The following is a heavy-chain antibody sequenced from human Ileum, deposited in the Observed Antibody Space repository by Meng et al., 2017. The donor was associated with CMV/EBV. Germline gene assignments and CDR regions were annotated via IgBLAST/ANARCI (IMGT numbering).Heavy chain of an antibody. J-gene: IGHJ4*02. D-gene: IGHD4/OR15-4a*01. CDR3: AREMGAHDY. CDR2: TYYRSKWYD. Sequence: QVQLQQSGPGLVKPSQTLSLTCSISVDSVSSNIAAWSWIRQSPSRGLEWLGRTYYRSKWYDDYAVSVKSRVTITPDTSKNQFSLHLNSVSPEDTAIYFCAREMGAHDYWGQGTLVTVSS. CDR1: VDSVSSNIAA. V-gene: IGHV6-1*01.